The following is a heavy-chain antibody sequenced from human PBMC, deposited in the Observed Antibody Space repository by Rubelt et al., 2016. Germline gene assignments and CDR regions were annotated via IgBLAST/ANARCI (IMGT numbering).Heavy chain of an antibody. CDR2: VYFSGNT. D-gene: IGHD2-2*01. CDR1: GASIITSTYY. CDR3: AGLSRYCSSSTCYYFDF. J-gene: IGHJ4*02. Sequence: QLQLQESGPGLVRPSETLSLTCSVSGASIITSTYYWGWIRQPPGKGLEWIGGVYFSGNTYYSPSLKSRVTISVDTSKRQFSLPFGSVTAADTAVYYCAGLSRYCSSSTCYYFDFWGQGTLVTVSS. V-gene: IGHV4-39*01.